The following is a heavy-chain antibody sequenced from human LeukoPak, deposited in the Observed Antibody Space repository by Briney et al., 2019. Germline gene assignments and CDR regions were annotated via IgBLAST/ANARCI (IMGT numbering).Heavy chain of an antibody. CDR3: ASLGSYHDF. CDR2: IHSSGGS. Sequence: SETLSLTCTVSGASISNYYWSWIRQTPEKGLEWMGHIHSSGGSSYYPSLKSRLTLSIDTSRNQLSLKLPSVTAADTAVYFCASLGSYHDFWGQGALVTVSS. CDR1: GASISNYY. D-gene: IGHD1-26*01. V-gene: IGHV4-4*09. J-gene: IGHJ4*02.